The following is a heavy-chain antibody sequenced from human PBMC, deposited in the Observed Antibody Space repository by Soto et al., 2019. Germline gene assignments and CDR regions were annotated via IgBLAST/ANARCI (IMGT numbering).Heavy chain of an antibody. J-gene: IGHJ6*02. D-gene: IGHD5-12*01. Sequence: ASVKVSCKASGYTFTSYYVHWVRQAPGQGLEWMGIINPSGGSTSYAQKFQGRVTMTRDTSTSTVYMELSSLRSEDTAVYYCARGNGSGYDRPHYYYYGMDVWGQGTTVTVSS. V-gene: IGHV1-46*01. CDR3: ARGNGSGYDRPHYYYYGMDV. CDR2: INPSGGST. CDR1: GYTFTSYY.